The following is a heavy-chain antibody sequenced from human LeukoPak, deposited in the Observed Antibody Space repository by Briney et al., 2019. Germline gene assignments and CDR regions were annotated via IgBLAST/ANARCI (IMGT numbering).Heavy chain of an antibody. D-gene: IGHD4-23*01. V-gene: IGHV3-74*01. Sequence: GGSLRLSCAASGFTFSTYWMHWVRQAPGKGLVWVSRIHTDGSITNYADSAKGRFTISRDNAKNTLYLQMNSLRAEDTAVYYCASWPHPRWAGAFDIWGQGTMVTVSS. CDR2: IHTDGSIT. CDR3: ASWPHPRWAGAFDI. J-gene: IGHJ3*02. CDR1: GFTFSTYW.